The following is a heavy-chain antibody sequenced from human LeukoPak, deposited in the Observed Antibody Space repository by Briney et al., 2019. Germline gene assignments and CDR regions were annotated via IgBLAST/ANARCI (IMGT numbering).Heavy chain of an antibody. CDR3: ARGVVVPANNWFDP. D-gene: IGHD2-2*01. V-gene: IGHV5-10-1*01. Sequence: GESLKISCKGSGYSFTSYWISWVRQMLGKGLEWMGRIDPSDSYTNYSPSFQGHVTISADKSISTAYLQWSSLKASDTAMHYCARGVVVPANNWFDPWGQGTLVTVSS. J-gene: IGHJ5*02. CDR1: GYSFTSYW. CDR2: IDPSDSYT.